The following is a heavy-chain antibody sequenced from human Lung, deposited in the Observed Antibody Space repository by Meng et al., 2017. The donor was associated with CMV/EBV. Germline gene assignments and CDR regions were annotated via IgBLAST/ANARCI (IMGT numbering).Heavy chain of an antibody. Sequence: QVQLQESGPGLVKPSGTLSLPCAVSGGSISSSNLWTWVRQVPGKGLEWIGEIYHSGSTNYNPSLKSRVTISVDKFKNQVSLKLGSVTAADTAVYYCARIERRRILKCCGSDCSTTDYWGQGTLVTVSS. D-gene: IGHD2-21*02. J-gene: IGHJ4*02. V-gene: IGHV4-4*02. CDR3: ARIERRRILKCCGSDCSTTDY. CDR2: IYHSGST. CDR1: GGSISSSNL.